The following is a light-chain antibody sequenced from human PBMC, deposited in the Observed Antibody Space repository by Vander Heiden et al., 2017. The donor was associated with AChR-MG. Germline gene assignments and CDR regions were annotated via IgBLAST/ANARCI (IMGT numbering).Light chain of an antibody. CDR1: QDISSY. CDR2: GAS. V-gene: IGKV1-9*01. CDR3: QHLKSYPWM. Sequence: DIQLTQSPSFLSASEGDRVTITCRASQDISSYLAWYQQKPGKAPKLLIYGASTLQSGVPLRFSGSGSGTEFTLTISSLQPEDFATYYCQHLKSYPWMVGQGNKVEIE. J-gene: IGKJ1*01.